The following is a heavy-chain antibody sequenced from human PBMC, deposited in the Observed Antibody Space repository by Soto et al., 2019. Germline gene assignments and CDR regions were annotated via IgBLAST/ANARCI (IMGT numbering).Heavy chain of an antibody. CDR1: GFSFSHYW. CDR2: ISPDGRTT. Sequence: LRLSCAASGFSFSHYWMHWVRQAPRKGLVWVSRISPDGRTTTYADSVKGRFTISRDNAKSTLYLQMNSLTVEDGAVYYCADSWLPTSYWGPGTLVTSPQ. V-gene: IGHV3-74*01. J-gene: IGHJ4*02. D-gene: IGHD3-10*01. CDR3: ADSWLPTSY.